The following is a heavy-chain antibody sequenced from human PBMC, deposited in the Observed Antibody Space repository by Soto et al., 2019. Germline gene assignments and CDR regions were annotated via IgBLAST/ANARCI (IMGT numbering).Heavy chain of an antibody. D-gene: IGHD3-10*01. CDR2: IYSGST. Sequence: PSETLSLTCAVSGYSITSDYYWGWIRQPPGKGLEWIGSIYSGSTYYNPSLKSRVTISVDTSKYQFSLRLTSVTAADAAMYYCAKKGYYPSGKINLFXSGGQATLVT. CDR3: AKKGYYPSGKINLFXS. J-gene: IGHJ4*02. CDR1: GYSITSDYY. V-gene: IGHV4-38-2*01.